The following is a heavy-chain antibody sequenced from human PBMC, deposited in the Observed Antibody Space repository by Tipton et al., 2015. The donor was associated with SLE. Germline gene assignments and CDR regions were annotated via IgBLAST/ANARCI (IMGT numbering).Heavy chain of an antibody. J-gene: IGHJ4*02. CDR3: AKDMGVDHYGYISFDY. CDR2: ISWNGGVI. D-gene: IGHD5-12*01. V-gene: IGHV3-9*01. CDR1: GFTFDYYA. Sequence: LSLTCAAPGFTFDYYAMHWVRQAPGKGLEWVAGISWNGGVIDYADSVRGRFTISRDNAWSSLYLQMNSLRAEDTALYYCAKDMGVDHYGYISFDYWGQGTLVTVSS.